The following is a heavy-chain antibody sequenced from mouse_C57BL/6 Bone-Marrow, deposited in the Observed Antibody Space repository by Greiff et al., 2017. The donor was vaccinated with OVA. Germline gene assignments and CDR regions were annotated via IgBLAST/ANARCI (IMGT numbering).Heavy chain of an antibody. J-gene: IGHJ3*01. CDR3: ARQGSSGYRFFAY. D-gene: IGHD3-2*02. CDR1: GYTFTDYN. Sequence: EVKLMESGPELVKPGASVKIPCKASGYTFTDYNMDWVKQSHGKSLEWIGDINPNNGGTIYNQKFKGKATLTVDKSSSTAYMELRSLTSEDTAVYYCARQGSSGYRFFAYWGQGTLVTVSA. V-gene: IGHV1-18*01. CDR2: INPNNGGT.